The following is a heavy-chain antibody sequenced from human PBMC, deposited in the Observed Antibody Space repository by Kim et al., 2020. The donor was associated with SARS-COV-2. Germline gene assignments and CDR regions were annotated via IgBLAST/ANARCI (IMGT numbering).Heavy chain of an antibody. V-gene: IGHV4-31*03. J-gene: IGHJ3*02. CDR2: IYYSGST. Sequence: SETLSLTCTVSGGSISSGGYYWSWIRQHPGKGLEWIGYIYYSGSTYYNPSLKSRVTISVDTSKNQFSLKLSSVTAADTAVYYCARDVAAGTPRAFDIWGQGTMVTVSS. D-gene: IGHD6-13*01. CDR1: GGSISSGGYY. CDR3: ARDVAAGTPRAFDI.